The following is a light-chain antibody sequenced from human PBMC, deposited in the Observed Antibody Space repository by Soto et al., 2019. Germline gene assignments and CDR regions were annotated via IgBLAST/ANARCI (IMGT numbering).Light chain of an antibody. CDR1: QSVSSY. V-gene: IGKV3-11*01. CDR3: QQRSNWTLLT. J-gene: IGKJ4*01. CDR2: DAS. Sequence: EIVLTQSPAPLSLSPGERATLSCRASQSVSSYLAWYHQKPGQAPRLLIYDASNRATGIPARVSGSGSGTDFTLTLSSLEPEDFAVYYCQQRSNWTLLTGRGRTNVEIK.